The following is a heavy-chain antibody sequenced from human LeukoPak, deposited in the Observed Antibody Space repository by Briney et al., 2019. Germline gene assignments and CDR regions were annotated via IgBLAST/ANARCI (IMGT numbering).Heavy chain of an antibody. D-gene: IGHD1-26*01. Sequence: PGGSLRLSCAASGFTFSNYGMHWVRQAPGKGLEWVAFIRYDGSNKYYADSVKGRFTISRDNSKNTLYLQMNSLRAEDTAVYYCAKPRLGGYSGSSSWFDPWGQGTLVTVSS. CDR3: AKPRLGGYSGSSSWFDP. CDR1: GFTFSNYG. J-gene: IGHJ5*02. CDR2: IRYDGSNK. V-gene: IGHV3-30*02.